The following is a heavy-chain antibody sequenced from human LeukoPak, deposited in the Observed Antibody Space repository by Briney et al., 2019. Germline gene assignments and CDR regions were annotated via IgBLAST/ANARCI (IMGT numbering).Heavy chain of an antibody. Sequence: GGSLRLSCAASGFTFSSYGMHWVRQAPGKGLEWVAVISYDGSNKYYADSVKGRFTISRDNSKNTLYLQMNSLRAEDTAVYYCAKDGHSSGGSWFDYWGQGTLVTVSS. V-gene: IGHV3-30*18. J-gene: IGHJ4*02. CDR3: AKDGHSSGGSWFDY. CDR2: ISYDGSNK. CDR1: GFTFSSYG. D-gene: IGHD2-15*01.